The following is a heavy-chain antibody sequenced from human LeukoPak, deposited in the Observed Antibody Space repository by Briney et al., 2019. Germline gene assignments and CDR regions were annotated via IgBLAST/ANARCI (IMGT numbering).Heavy chain of an antibody. D-gene: IGHD2-15*01. CDR3: ARAYCSGGSCYPGYFYYYMDV. V-gene: IGHV1-18*01. CDR2: ISAYNGNT. CDR1: GYTFTSYG. Sequence: ASVKVSCKASGYTFTSYGISWVRQAPGQGLEWMGWISAYNGNTNYAQKLQGRVTMTTDTSTSTAYMELRSLRSDDTAVYYCARAYCSGGSCYPGYFYYYMDVWGKGTTVTVSS. J-gene: IGHJ6*03.